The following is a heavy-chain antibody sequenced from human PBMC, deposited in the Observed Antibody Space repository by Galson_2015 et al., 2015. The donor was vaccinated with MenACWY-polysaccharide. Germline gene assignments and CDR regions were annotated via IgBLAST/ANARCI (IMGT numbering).Heavy chain of an antibody. CDR3: ARDASVNYGGLY. CDR1: GFAFSSYE. D-gene: IGHD4-23*01. CDR2: ITARGTTT. V-gene: IGHV3-48*03. J-gene: IGHJ4*02. Sequence: SLRLSCAASGFAFSSYEMNWVRQAPGKGLEWVSYITARGTTTHYADSVKGRFTISRDNAKNSLYLQMNSLRAEDTAVYYCARDASVNYGGLYWGQGTLVTVSS.